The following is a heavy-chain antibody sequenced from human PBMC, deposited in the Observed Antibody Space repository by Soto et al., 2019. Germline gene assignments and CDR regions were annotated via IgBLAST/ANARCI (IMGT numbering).Heavy chain of an antibody. D-gene: IGHD6-19*01. J-gene: IGHJ5*02. V-gene: IGHV3-53*01. CDR2: IYSGGST. Sequence: PGGSLRLSCAASGFTVSSNYMSWVRQAPGKGLGWVSVIYSGGSTYYADSVKGRFTISRDNSKNTLYLQMNSLRAEDTAVYYCAREKRSGWYNWFDPWGQGTLVTVSS. CDR1: GFTVSSNY. CDR3: AREKRSGWYNWFDP.